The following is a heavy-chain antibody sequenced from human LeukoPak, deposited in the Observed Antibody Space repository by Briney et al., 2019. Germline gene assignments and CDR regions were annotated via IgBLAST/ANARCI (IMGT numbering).Heavy chain of an antibody. J-gene: IGHJ5*02. Sequence: SETLSPTCTVSGGSISSYYWSWIRQPAGKGLEWIGRIYTSGSTNYNPSLKSRVTMSVDTSKNQFSLKLSSVTAADTAVYYCAKTRIDCTNGVCYTDDNWFDPWGQGTLVTVSS. CDR3: AKTRIDCTNGVCYTDDNWFDP. CDR1: GGSISSYY. CDR2: IYTSGST. D-gene: IGHD2-8*01. V-gene: IGHV4-4*07.